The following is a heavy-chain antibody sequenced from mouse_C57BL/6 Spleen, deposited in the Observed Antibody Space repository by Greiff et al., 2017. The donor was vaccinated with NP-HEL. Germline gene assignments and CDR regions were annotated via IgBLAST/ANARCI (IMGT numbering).Heavy chain of an antibody. V-gene: IGHV1-59*01. CDR3: ARRGDSSGYDAMDY. D-gene: IGHD3-2*02. J-gene: IGHJ4*01. CDR2: IDPSDSYT. CDR1: GYTFTSYW. Sequence: QVQLKQPGAELVRPGTSVKLSCKASGYTFTSYWMHWVKQRPGQGLEWIGVIDPSDSYTNYNQKFKGKATLTVDTSSSTAYMQLSSLTSEDSAVYYCARRGDSSGYDAMDYWGQGTSVTVSS.